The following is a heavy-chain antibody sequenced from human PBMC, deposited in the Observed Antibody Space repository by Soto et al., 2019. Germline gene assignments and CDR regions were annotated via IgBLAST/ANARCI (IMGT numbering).Heavy chain of an antibody. CDR1: GGSISSGGYY. V-gene: IGHV4-31*03. CDR2: IYYSGST. J-gene: IGHJ6*02. D-gene: IGHD3-10*01. Sequence: PSETLSLTCTVSGGSISSGGYYWGWIRQHPGKGLEWIGYIYYSGSTYYNPSLKSRVTISVDTSKNQFSLKLSSVTAADTAVYYCARDRQWWFGELLPHYYYYGMDVWGQGTTVTVSS. CDR3: ARDRQWWFGELLPHYYYYGMDV.